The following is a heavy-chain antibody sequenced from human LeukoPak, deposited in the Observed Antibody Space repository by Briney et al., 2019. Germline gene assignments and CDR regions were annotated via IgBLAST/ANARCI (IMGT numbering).Heavy chain of an antibody. J-gene: IGHJ4*02. D-gene: IGHD3-3*01. CDR2: IYPGDSDT. CDR3: ARQGGVAVYYFDY. CDR1: GYSFTNYW. V-gene: IGHV5-51*01. Sequence: GESLKISCKGSGYSFTNYWIGWVRQMPGKGLEWLGMIYPGDSDTRYSPSFQGQVTISADKSISTAYLQWSSLKASDTAMYYCARQGGVAVYYFDYWGQGTLVTVSS.